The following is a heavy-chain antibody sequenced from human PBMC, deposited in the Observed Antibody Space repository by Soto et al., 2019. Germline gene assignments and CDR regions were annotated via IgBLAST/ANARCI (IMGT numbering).Heavy chain of an antibody. CDR1: GFTFSSYD. Sequence: HVQLVESGGAVVQPGRSLRLSCAASGFTFSSYDMHWVRQAPGKGLEWVAVISYDGSNKYYADSVKGRFTISRDNSNNTLYLQMNSLRTEDTAVYYCATKIVAATSDYWGQGTLVTVSS. J-gene: IGHJ4*02. CDR3: ATKIVAATSDY. V-gene: IGHV3-30*03. CDR2: ISYDGSNK. D-gene: IGHD2-15*01.